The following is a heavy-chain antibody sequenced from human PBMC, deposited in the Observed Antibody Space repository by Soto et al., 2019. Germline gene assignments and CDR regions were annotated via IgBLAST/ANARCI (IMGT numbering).Heavy chain of an antibody. V-gene: IGHV3-21*01. CDR2: ISSSSSYI. CDR1: GFTFSSYS. Sequence: RGSLRLSCAASGFTFSSYSMNWVRQAPGKGLEWVSSISSSSSYIYYADSVKGRFTISRDNAKNSLYLQMNSLRAEDTAVYYCARDLRTAAGSDYWGQGTLVTVSS. J-gene: IGHJ4*02. D-gene: IGHD6-13*01. CDR3: ARDLRTAAGSDY.